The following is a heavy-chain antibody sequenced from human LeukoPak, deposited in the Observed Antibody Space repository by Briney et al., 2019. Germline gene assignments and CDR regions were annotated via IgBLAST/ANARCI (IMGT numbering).Heavy chain of an antibody. V-gene: IGHV4-59*01. CDR3: RGGSIAYYYMDV. CDR1: GGSISSYY. Sequence: SETLSLTCTVSGGSISSYYWSWIRQPPGKGLEWIGNIYYSGSTNYNPSLKSRVTISVDTSKNQFSLKLSSVTAADTAGYYCRGGSIAYYYMDVGGKGTTVTIPS. CDR2: IYYSGST. D-gene: IGHD3-16*01. J-gene: IGHJ6*03.